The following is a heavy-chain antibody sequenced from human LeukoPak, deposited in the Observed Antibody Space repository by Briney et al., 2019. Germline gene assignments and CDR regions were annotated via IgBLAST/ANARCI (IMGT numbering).Heavy chain of an antibody. D-gene: IGHD5-12*01. CDR2: VFHSGST. J-gene: IGHJ4*02. Sequence: PSETLSLICSVSGDSIKSNSHYWGWVRQPPGKVLEWIGSVFHSGSTSYNPSLKGRLTMSVDTSKNQFSLQLTSVTAADTALYFCTRRRAYESPDFWGPGALVTVSS. CDR3: TRRRAYESPDF. V-gene: IGHV4-39*01. CDR1: GDSIKSNSHY.